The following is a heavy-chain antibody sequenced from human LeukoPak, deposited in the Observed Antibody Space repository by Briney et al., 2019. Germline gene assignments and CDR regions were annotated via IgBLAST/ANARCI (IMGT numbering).Heavy chain of an antibody. D-gene: IGHD1-14*01. J-gene: IGHJ4*02. CDR3: ARGITGVAAYDY. CDR1: GFTFISYA. CDR2: ILGSGST. V-gene: IGHV3-23*01. Sequence: PGGSLRLSCAASGFTFISYAMTWVRQAPGKGLEWVSTILGSGSTYYADSVKGRFTISRDNSKNTLYLQMNSLRAEDTAVYYCARGITGVAAYDYWGQGALVTVSS.